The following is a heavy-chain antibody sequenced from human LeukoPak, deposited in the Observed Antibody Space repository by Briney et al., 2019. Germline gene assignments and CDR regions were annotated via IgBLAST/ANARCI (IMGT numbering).Heavy chain of an antibody. CDR2: ISSSSSTI. CDR3: AISPPKWQPLRYYYMDV. CDR1: GFTFSSYS. Sequence: GGSLRLSCAASGFTFSSYSMNWVRQAPGKGLEWVSYISSSSSTIYYADSVKGRFTISRDNAKNSLYLQMNSLRAEDTAVYYCAISPPKWQPLRYYYMDVWGKGTTVTVSS. J-gene: IGHJ6*03. V-gene: IGHV3-48*01. D-gene: IGHD1-26*01.